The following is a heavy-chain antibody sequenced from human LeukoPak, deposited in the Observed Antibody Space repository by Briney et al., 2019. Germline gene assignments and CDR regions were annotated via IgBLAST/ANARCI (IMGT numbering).Heavy chain of an antibody. D-gene: IGHD3-10*01. J-gene: IGHJ6*03. Sequence: GGSLRLPCAASGFTFSSYSMNWVRQAPGKGLEWVSSISSSSSYIYYADSVKGRFTISRDNAKNSLYLQMNSLRAEDTAVYYCAKGIYYYYYMDVWGKGTTVTVSS. CDR1: GFTFSSYS. CDR3: AKGIYYYYYMDV. V-gene: IGHV3-21*04. CDR2: ISSSSSYI.